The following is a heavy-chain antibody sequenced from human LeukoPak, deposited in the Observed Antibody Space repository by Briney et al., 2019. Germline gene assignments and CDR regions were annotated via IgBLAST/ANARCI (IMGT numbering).Heavy chain of an antibody. CDR3: ARDQSSSGHFDY. CDR2: IYTSGST. J-gene: IGHJ4*02. Sequence: SETLSLTCTVSGGSISSYYWSWIRQSAGKGLEWIGRIYTSGSTNYNPSLKSRVTMSVDTSKNQFSLKLSSVTAADTAVYYCARDQSSSGHFDYWGQGTLVTVSS. D-gene: IGHD6-19*01. CDR1: GGSISSYY. V-gene: IGHV4-4*07.